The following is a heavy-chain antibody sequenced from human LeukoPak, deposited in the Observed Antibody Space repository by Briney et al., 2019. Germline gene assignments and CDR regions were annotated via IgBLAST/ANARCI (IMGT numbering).Heavy chain of an antibody. CDR2: IYHGGST. Sequence: PSETLSLTCSVSGGSMNSYSWSWIRQPPGKGLEWIGYIYHGGSTYYNPSLKSRVTISVDRSKNQFSLKLSSVTAADTAVYYCARGGSSWRHLDYWGQGTLVTVSS. D-gene: IGHD6-13*01. J-gene: IGHJ4*02. V-gene: IGHV4-30-2*01. CDR1: GGSMNSYS. CDR3: ARGGSSWRHLDY.